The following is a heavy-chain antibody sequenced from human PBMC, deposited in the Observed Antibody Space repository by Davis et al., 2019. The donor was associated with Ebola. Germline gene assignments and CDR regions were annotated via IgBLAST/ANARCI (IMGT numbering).Heavy chain of an antibody. CDR3: ARDLSALSYYYYGMDV. D-gene: IGHD3-16*02. CDR1: GYTFTSYD. Sequence: ASVKVSCKASGYTFTSYDINWVRQATGQGLEWMGWMNPNRGNTGYAQKLQGRVTMTTDTSTSTAYMELRSLRSDDTAVYYCARDLSALSYYYYGMDVWGQGTTVTVSS. J-gene: IGHJ6*02. CDR2: MNPNRGNT. V-gene: IGHV1-8*01.